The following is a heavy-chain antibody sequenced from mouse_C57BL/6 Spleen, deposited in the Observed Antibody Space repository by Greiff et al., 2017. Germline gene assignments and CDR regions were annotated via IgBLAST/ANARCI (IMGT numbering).Heavy chain of an antibody. CDR3: ARIVGGNQSFYWYFDV. CDR1: GFSLSTFGMG. D-gene: IGHD1-1*02. CDR2: IWWDDDK. J-gene: IGHJ1*03. V-gene: IGHV8-8*01. Sequence: QVTLKESGPGILQPSQTLSLTCSFSGFSLSTFGMGVGWIRQPSGKGLEWLAHIWWDDDKYYNPALKSRLTISKDTSKNQVFLKIANVDTADTATYYCARIVGGNQSFYWYFDVWGTGTTVTVSS.